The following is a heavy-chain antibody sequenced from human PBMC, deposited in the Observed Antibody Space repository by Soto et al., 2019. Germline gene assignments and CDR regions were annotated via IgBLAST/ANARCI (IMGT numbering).Heavy chain of an antibody. CDR1: GGTFSSYT. Sequence: SVKVSCKASGGTFSSYTISWVRQAPGQGLEWMGRIIPILGIANYAQKFQGRVTITADKSTSTAYMELSSLRSEDTAVYYCAREGNSGRGNDYSYSYMDAWGKENTVTVSS. J-gene: IGHJ6*03. CDR2: IIPILGIA. V-gene: IGHV1-69*04. D-gene: IGHD5-12*01. CDR3: AREGNSGRGNDYSYSYMDA.